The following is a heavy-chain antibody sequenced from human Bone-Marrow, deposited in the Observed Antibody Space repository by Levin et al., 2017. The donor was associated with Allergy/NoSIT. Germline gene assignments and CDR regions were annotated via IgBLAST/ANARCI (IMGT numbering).Heavy chain of an antibody. Sequence: GGSLRLSCKGSGYSFTSYWIGWVRQMPGKGLEWLGIIYPGDSDTRYSPSFQGQVTISADKSISTAYLQWSSLKASDTGMYYCARQRDAGLRFGGYWYFDRWGRGTLVTVSS. CDR2: IYPGDSDT. J-gene: IGHJ2*01. D-gene: IGHD5-12*01. CDR3: ARQRDAGLRFGGYWYFDR. V-gene: IGHV5-51*01. CDR1: GYSFTSYW.